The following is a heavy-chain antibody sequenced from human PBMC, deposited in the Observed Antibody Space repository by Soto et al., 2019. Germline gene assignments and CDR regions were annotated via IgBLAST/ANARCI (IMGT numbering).Heavy chain of an antibody. D-gene: IGHD4-17*01. CDR1: GFSLSTTGRG. Sequence: QITLKESGPTLVKPTQALTLTCSFSGFSLSTTGRGVGWVRQPPGKALEWLAVIYLNDDKRFSPSLKSRLTITKDTSKNQVVLTMTNMDPVDTATYYCAHRGYGDYPRDNWFDPWGQGTLVTVSS. CDR3: AHRGYGDYPRDNWFDP. CDR2: IYLNDDK. J-gene: IGHJ5*02. V-gene: IGHV2-5*01.